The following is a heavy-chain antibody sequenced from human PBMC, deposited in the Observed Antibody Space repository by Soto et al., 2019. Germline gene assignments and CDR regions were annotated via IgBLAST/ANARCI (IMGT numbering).Heavy chain of an antibody. V-gene: IGHV3-72*01. CDR1: GFSFSDHY. CDR2: TRNKANSYTT. J-gene: IGHJ4*02. D-gene: IGHD1-26*01. Sequence: PXVSLRLSCAASGFSFSDHYMDWMRQAAGKGLEWVGRTRNKANSYTTEYAASVKGRFTVSRDDSKNSLFLQMNSLKTEDTALYYCARVSGGGSYYFDYWGQGTLVTVSS. CDR3: ARVSGGGSYYFDY.